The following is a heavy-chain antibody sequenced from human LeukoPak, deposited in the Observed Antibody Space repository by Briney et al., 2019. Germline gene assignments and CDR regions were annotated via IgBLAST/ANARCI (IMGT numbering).Heavy chain of an antibody. V-gene: IGHV4-39*01. CDR3: ARHDSYSSGWNYYYYYYIDV. CDR2: IYYSGST. Sequence: PSETLSLTCTVSGGSISSSSYYWGWIRQPPGKGLEWIGNIYYSGSTYYNPSLKSRVTISADTSKNQFSLKLSSVTAADTAVYYCARHDSYSSGWNYYYYYYIDVWGKGTTVTVSS. CDR1: GGSISSSSYY. J-gene: IGHJ6*03. D-gene: IGHD6-19*01.